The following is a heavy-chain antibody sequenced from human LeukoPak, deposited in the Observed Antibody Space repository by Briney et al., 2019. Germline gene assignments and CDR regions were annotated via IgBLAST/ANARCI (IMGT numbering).Heavy chain of an antibody. CDR3: ASVGRGYSGYNDAFDI. CDR2: IYTSGST. J-gene: IGHJ3*02. D-gene: IGHD5-12*01. V-gene: IGHV4-4*07. CDR1: GGSISSYY. Sequence: SETLSLTCTVSGGSISSYYWSWIRQPAGKGLEWIGRIYTSGSTNYNPSLKSRVTMSVDTSKNQFSLKLSSVTAADTAVYYCASVGRGYSGYNDAFDIWGQGTMVTVSS.